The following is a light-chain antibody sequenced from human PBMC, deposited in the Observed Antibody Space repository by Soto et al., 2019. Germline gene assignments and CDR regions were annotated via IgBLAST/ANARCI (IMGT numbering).Light chain of an antibody. V-gene: IGLV1-40*01. CDR3: QSYDDSLSVHYV. J-gene: IGLJ1*01. CDR2: GNT. Sequence: QSVLTQPPSVSGAPGQRVTISCTGSSSNSGSTYDVQWYQQLPGTAPKLLFHGNTDRPSGVPDRLSGSKSGTSASLAISGLQADDDADYYCQSYDDSLSVHYVFGTGTKLTV. CDR1: SSNSGSTYD.